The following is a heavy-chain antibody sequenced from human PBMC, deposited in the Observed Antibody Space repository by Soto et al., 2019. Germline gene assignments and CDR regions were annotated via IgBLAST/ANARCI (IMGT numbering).Heavy chain of an antibody. Sequence: GGSLRLYCAASGFTFSSYGMHWVRQAPGKGLEWVAVIWYDGSNKYYADSVKGRFTISRDNSKNTLYLQMNSLRAEDTAVYYCARDRVRIAARPRPDAFDIWGQGTMVTVSS. CDR2: IWYDGSNK. V-gene: IGHV3-33*01. J-gene: IGHJ3*02. CDR3: ARDRVRIAARPRPDAFDI. D-gene: IGHD6-6*01. CDR1: GFTFSSYG.